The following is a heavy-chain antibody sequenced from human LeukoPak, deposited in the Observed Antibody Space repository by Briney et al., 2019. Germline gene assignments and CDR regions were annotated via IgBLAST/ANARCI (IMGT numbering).Heavy chain of an antibody. CDR3: ARDGYNYSSSMDV. V-gene: IGHV1-69*04. CDR1: GGTFSSYA. Sequence: ASVKVSCKASGGTFSSYAISWVRQAPGQGLEWMGRIIPILGIANYAQKFQGRVTITAGKSTSTAYMELSSLRSEDTAVYYCARDGYNYSSSMDVWGQGPTVTVSS. J-gene: IGHJ6*02. D-gene: IGHD5-24*01. CDR2: IIPILGIA.